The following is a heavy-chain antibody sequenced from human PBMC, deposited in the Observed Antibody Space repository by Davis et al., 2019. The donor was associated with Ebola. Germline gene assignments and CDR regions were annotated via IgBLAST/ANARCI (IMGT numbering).Heavy chain of an antibody. V-gene: IGHV3-33*01. CDR2: IWYDGSNK. D-gene: IGHD3-10*01. Sequence: PGGSLRLSCAASGFTFSSYGMHWVRQAPGKGLEWVAVIWYDGSNKYYADSVKGRFTISRDNSKNTLYLQMNSLRAEDTAVYYCARGGLLWFGELSTITKYYGMDVWGQGTTVTVSS. J-gene: IGHJ6*02. CDR1: GFTFSSYG. CDR3: ARGGLLWFGELSTITKYYGMDV.